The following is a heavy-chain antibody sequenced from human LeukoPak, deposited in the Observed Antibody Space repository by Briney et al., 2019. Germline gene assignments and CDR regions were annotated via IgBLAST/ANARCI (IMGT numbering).Heavy chain of an antibody. J-gene: IGHJ5*02. CDR2: IWDDGNNK. V-gene: IGHV3-33*08. D-gene: IGHD3-10*01. CDR1: GFTFNSYA. Sequence: GGSLRLSCAASGFTFNSYAMSWVRQAPGKRLEWVAVIWDDGNNKRYANSVNGRFTISRDNSENTLYLQMSGLTAEDTAMYYCARDSYQDYYGRFDPWGQGTLVIVSS. CDR3: ARDSYQDYYGRFDP.